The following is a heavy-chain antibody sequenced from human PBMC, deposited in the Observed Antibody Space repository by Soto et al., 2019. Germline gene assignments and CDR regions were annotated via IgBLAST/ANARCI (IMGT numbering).Heavy chain of an antibody. D-gene: IGHD6-13*01. CDR2: ISYDGSNK. Sequence: QVQLVESGGGVVQPGRSLRLSCAASGFTFSSYAMHWVRQAPGKGLEWVAVISYDGSNKYYADSVKGRFTISRDNSKNTLYLQMNSLRAEDTAVYYCAREVHPPKPGTGWFDPWGQGTLVTVSS. V-gene: IGHV3-30-3*01. J-gene: IGHJ5*02. CDR3: AREVHPPKPGTGWFDP. CDR1: GFTFSSYA.